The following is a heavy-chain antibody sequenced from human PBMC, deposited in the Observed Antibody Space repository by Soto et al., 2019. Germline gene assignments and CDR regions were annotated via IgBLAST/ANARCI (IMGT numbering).Heavy chain of an antibody. CDR2: INHSGST. D-gene: IGHD4-17*01. CDR1: GGSFSGYY. V-gene: IGHV4-34*01. J-gene: IGHJ4*02. CDR3: ARNPYGVGAFDY. Sequence: QVQLQQWGAGLLKPSETLSLTCAAYGGSFSGYYWTWIRQPPGKGLEWIGEINHSGSTNYNPSLKSRVTISVDTSKNQFSLKLSSVTAADTAVYYCARNPYGVGAFDYWGQGTLVTVSS.